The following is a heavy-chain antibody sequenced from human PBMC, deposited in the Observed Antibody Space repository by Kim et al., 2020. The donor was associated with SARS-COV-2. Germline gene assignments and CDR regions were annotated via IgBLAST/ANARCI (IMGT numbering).Heavy chain of an antibody. J-gene: IGHJ4*02. Sequence: ADSVKGRFTISRDNSRNTLYLQMNSLRAEDAAVYYCAKARSLSTVVTGFDYWGQGTLVTVSS. CDR3: AKARSLSTVVTGFDY. V-gene: IGHV3-23*01. D-gene: IGHD2-15*01.